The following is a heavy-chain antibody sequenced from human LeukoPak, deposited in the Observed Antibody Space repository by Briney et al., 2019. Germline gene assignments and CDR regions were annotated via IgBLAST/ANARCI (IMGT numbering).Heavy chain of an antibody. V-gene: IGHV3-21*01. CDR2: ISSSSSYI. CDR1: GFTFSSYS. Sequence: PGGSLRLSCAASGFTFSSYSMNWVRQAPGKGLEWVSSISSSSSYIYYADSVKGRFTISRDNAKNSLYLQMNSLRAEDTAVYYCARDQGYYDYVWGSYRQALFDYWGQGTLVTVSS. J-gene: IGHJ4*02. CDR3: ARDQGYYDYVWGSYRQALFDY. D-gene: IGHD3-16*02.